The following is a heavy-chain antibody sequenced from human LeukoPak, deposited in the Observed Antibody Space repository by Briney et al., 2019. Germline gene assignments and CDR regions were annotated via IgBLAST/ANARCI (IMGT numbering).Heavy chain of an antibody. D-gene: IGHD6-13*01. Sequence: GGSLRLSCAASGFAFSDYPMSWVRQAPGKGLEWVSRINSDESSTSYAGSVKGRFTISRDSAKNTLYLQMNSLRAEDTAVYYCARGQQQLGSSNFDYWGQGTLVTVSS. CDR3: ARGQQQLGSSNFDY. J-gene: IGHJ4*02. CDR1: GFAFSDYP. V-gene: IGHV3-74*01. CDR2: INSDESST.